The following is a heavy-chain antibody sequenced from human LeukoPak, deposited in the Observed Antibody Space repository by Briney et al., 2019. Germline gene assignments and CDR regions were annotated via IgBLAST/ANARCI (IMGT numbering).Heavy chain of an antibody. CDR1: GGSVTDYY. CDR2: IYYTGT. CDR3: ARGVTYYDILTGYYTFDY. Sequence: PSETLSLTCTVSGGSVTDYYWSWIRQSPGKGLEWSDYIYYTGTSYNPSLKSRVTISVDTSKNLFSLKLSSVTAADTAVYYCARGVTYYDILTGYYTFDYWGQGTLVTVSS. D-gene: IGHD3-9*01. J-gene: IGHJ4*02. V-gene: IGHV4-59*08.